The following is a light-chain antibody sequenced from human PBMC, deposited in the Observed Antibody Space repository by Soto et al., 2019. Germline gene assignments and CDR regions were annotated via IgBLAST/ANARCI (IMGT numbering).Light chain of an antibody. V-gene: IGKV1-5*03. CDR2: KAS. Sequence: DIHLTQSPSFLSASVGDRVTITCRASQTISSWLAWYQQKPGKAPKLLIYKASSLESGVPSRFSGSGSGTEFTLTISSLQPDDFATYYCQQYNSYRTLGQGTKVDIK. J-gene: IGKJ1*01. CDR3: QQYNSYRT. CDR1: QTISSW.